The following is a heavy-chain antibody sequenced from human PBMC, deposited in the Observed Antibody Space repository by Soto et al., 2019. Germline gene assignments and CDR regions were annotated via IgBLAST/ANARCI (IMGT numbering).Heavy chain of an antibody. J-gene: IGHJ3*02. V-gene: IGHV4-30-4*01. CDR2: ISYSGST. CDR3: ARGLLWFGEPGGAFDI. D-gene: IGHD3-10*01. CDR1: GGSISSGDYY. Sequence: PSETLSLTCTVSGGSISSGDYYWSWIRQPPGKGLVWIGYISYSGSTYYNPSLKSRVTISVDTSKNQFSLKLSSVTAADTAVYYCARGLLWFGEPGGAFDIWGQGTMVTVSS.